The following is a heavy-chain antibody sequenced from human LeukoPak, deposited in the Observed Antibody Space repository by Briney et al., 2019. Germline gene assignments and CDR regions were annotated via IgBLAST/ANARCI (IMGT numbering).Heavy chain of an antibody. J-gene: IGHJ4*02. CDR2: INSDGSST. Sequence: GGSLTLSCAASGFTFSSYWMHWVRQAPGKGLVWVSRINSDGSSTSYADSVKGRFTISRDNAKNTLYPQMNSLRAEDTAVYYCARVQRTNWGSFDYWGQGTLVTVSS. V-gene: IGHV3-74*01. CDR3: ARVQRTNWGSFDY. CDR1: GFTFSSYW. D-gene: IGHD7-27*01.